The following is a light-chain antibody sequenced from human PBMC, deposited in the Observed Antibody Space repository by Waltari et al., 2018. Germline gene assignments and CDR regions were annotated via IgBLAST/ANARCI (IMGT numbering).Light chain of an antibody. CDR2: WAS. CDR3: HQYYSSLLT. CDR1: QSILSSSNNKNY. Sequence: DIVMTQSPDSLAVSLGERDTINCKSSQSILSSSNNKNYLAWFQQKPGQPPRLLIYWASTRESGVPDRFSGSGSGADFTLTINNLQAEDVALYYYHQYYSSLLTFGGGTKVEIK. J-gene: IGKJ4*01. V-gene: IGKV4-1*01.